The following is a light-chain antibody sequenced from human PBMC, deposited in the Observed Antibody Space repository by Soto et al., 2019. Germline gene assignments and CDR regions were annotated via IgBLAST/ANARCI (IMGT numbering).Light chain of an antibody. Sequence: QLVLTQPASVSGSPGQSITISCTGSSSDVGGYNYVSWYQQFPGKAPKLMTYEVSNRPSGVSTRFSGSKSGNTASLTISGLQAEDEADYYCASYTSSSSYVFGTGTKVTVL. CDR3: ASYTSSSSYV. CDR2: EVS. V-gene: IGLV2-14*01. J-gene: IGLJ1*01. CDR1: SSDVGGYNY.